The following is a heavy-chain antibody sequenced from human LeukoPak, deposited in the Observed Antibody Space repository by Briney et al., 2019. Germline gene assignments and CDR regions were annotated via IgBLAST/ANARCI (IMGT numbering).Heavy chain of an antibody. Sequence: SETLSLTCPVSGGSIDSSDYYWGWIRHPPGKGLEWIGSIYYSGTTYYTPSLKSRVTISVDTSKNQFSLKLSSVTAADTAVYYRARRGAADWFDPWGQGTLVTDSS. CDR2: IYYSGTT. CDR1: GGSIDSSDYY. V-gene: IGHV4-39*01. J-gene: IGHJ5*02. D-gene: IGHD2-15*01. CDR3: ARRGAADWFDP.